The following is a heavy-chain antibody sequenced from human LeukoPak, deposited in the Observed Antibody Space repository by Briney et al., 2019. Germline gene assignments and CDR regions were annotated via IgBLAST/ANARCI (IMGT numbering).Heavy chain of an antibody. J-gene: IGHJ4*02. CDR2: IIPIFGTA. CDR1: GGTFSSYA. Sequence: SVKVSCKASGGTFSSYAISWVRQAPGQGLEWMGGIIPIFGTANYAQKFQGRVTITADESTSTAYMELSSLRSEVTAVYYCARGHYHGSGSYPEGPLDYWGQGTLVTVSS. CDR3: ARGHYHGSGSYPEGPLDY. D-gene: IGHD3-10*01. V-gene: IGHV1-69*13.